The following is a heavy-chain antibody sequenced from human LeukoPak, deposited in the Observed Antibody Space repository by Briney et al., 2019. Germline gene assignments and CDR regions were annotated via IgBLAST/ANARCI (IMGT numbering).Heavy chain of an antibody. J-gene: IGHJ4*02. CDR3: ARGGYGLAAAGLVDY. Sequence: PGGSLRLSCAASGFTFSSCSMNWVRQAPGKGLEWVSSISSSSYIYYADSVKGRFTISRDNAKNSLYLQMNSLRAEDTAVYYCARGGYGLAAAGLVDYWGQGTLVTVSS. V-gene: IGHV3-21*01. CDR1: GFTFSSCS. D-gene: IGHD6-13*01. CDR2: ISSSSYI.